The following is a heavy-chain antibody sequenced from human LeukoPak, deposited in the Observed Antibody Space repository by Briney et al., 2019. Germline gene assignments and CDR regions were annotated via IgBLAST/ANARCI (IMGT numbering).Heavy chain of an antibody. J-gene: IGHJ5*02. CDR2: IYYTGST. D-gene: IGHD4-17*01. Sequence: SETLSLTCTVSGGSISGYYWSWIRQPPGKGLEWIGYIYYTGSTNYNPSLKSRVIISVDTSKNPFSLKVSSVTAADTAVYYCVRSRSGTYGWFDPWGQGTLVTVSS. V-gene: IGHV4-59*01. CDR1: GGSISGYY. CDR3: VRSRSGTYGWFDP.